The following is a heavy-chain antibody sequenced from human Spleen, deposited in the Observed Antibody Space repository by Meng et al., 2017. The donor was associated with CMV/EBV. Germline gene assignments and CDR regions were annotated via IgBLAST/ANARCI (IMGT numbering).Heavy chain of an antibody. CDR2: ISWNSGSI. D-gene: IGHD3-22*01. Sequence: SLKISCAASGFTFRNYWMHWVRQAPGKGLEWVSGISWNSGSIGYADSVKGRFTISRDNAKNSLYLQMNSLRAEDTALYYCAKLSAQSTVVATQGYFDYWGQGTLVTVSS. CDR3: AKLSAQSTVVATQGYFDY. J-gene: IGHJ4*02. CDR1: GFTFRNYW. V-gene: IGHV3-9*01.